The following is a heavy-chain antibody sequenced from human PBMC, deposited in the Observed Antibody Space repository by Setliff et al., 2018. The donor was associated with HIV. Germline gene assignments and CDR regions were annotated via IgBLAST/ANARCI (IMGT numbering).Heavy chain of an antibody. V-gene: IGHV1-69*10. CDR3: ARGPRVTLDY. CDR1: GGTFSSYA. Sequence: SVKVSCKASGGTFSSYAINWVRQAPGQGLEWMGGIIPILGVAHHAQKFQGRVTITVDKSTSTAYMGLRSLRSEDTAVYYCARGPRVTLDYWGQGTLVTVSS. D-gene: IGHD4-17*01. CDR2: IIPILGVA. J-gene: IGHJ4*02.